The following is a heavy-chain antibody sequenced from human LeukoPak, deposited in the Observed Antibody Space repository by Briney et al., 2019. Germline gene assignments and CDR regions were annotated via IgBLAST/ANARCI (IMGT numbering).Heavy chain of an antibody. V-gene: IGHV4-4*02. D-gene: IGHD6-13*01. Sequence: SETLSLTCAVSGGSISSSNWWSWVRQPPGKGLEWIGEIYHSGSTNYNPSLKSRVTISVDKSKNQFSLKLSSVTAADTAVYYCARDRGIAGGRAWSDPWGQGTLVTVSS. J-gene: IGHJ5*02. CDR1: GGSISSSNW. CDR2: IYHSGST. CDR3: ARDRGIAGGRAWSDP.